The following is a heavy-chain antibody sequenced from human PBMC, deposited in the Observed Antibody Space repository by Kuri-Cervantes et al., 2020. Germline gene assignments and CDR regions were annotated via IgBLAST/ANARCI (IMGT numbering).Heavy chain of an antibody. V-gene: IGHV3-74*01. CDR3: ARGDSSSWSSLYYFDY. CDR2: IHGDGSGA. Sequence: GGSLRLSCAASGLAFSTYWMHWVRQVPGKGLVWVSQIHGDGSGATYADSVKGRFTISRDNAKNILYLQMTSLRAEDTAVYYCARGDSSSWSSLYYFDYWGQGTLATVSS. D-gene: IGHD6-13*01. J-gene: IGHJ4*02. CDR1: GLAFSTYW.